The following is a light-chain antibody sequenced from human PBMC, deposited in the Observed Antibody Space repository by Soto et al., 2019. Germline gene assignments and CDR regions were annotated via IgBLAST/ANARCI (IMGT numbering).Light chain of an antibody. V-gene: IGLV2-14*01. CDR3: SSYTSSITLI. CDR1: SSDVGGYNY. CDR2: EVS. J-gene: IGLJ2*01. Sequence: QSALTQPAAVSGSPGQSITISCTGTSSDVGGYNYVSWYQQHPGKAPKLMIYEVSNRPSGVSNRFSGSKSGSTASLTISGLQAEDEADKYCSSYTSSITLIFGGGTKLTVL.